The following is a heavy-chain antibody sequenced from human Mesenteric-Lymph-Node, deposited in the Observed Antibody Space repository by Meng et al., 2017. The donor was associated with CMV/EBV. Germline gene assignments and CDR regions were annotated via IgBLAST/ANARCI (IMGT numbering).Heavy chain of an antibody. CDR2: ISGSDSST. CDR1: GFTFSSYA. V-gene: IGHV3-23*01. Sequence: GESLKISCAASGFTFSSYAMSWVRQAPGKGLEWVATISGSDSSTPYADSVKGRFTISRDNFKKKLYLQINSLRAEDTAVYYCARLKGLELLPGIPFDYWGQGTLVTVSS. J-gene: IGHJ4*02. D-gene: IGHD2-15*01. CDR3: ARLKGLELLPGIPFDY.